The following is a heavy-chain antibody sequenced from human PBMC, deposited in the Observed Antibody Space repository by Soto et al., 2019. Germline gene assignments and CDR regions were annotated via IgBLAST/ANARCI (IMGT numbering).Heavy chain of an antibody. CDR1: GGAISSGDYY. Sequence: SETLSLTCTVSGGAISSGDYYLICIRQPPWKGLEWIGYIYYSGSTYYNPSLKSRVTISVDTSKNQFSLKLSSVTAADTAVYYCARDGYDSSGYYYGGGAFDIWGQGTMVTVSS. V-gene: IGHV4-30-4*01. CDR3: ARDGYDSSGYYYGGGAFDI. J-gene: IGHJ3*02. D-gene: IGHD3-22*01. CDR2: IYYSGST.